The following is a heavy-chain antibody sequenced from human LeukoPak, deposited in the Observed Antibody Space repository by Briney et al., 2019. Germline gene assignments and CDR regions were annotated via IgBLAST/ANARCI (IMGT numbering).Heavy chain of an antibody. CDR2: INHSGST. CDR1: GGSFTAYY. D-gene: IGHD3-10*01. V-gene: IGHV4-34*01. J-gene: IGHJ1*01. Sequence: PSATLSLTCAVYGGSFTAYYWSWLRQPPGKGLEWIGTINHSGSTTYNPSLKSRVSMSVDTSKDQFSLNLISVTAADTSVYFCARGPPRGDYSGSWTYYNRWGQGTLVTVSS. CDR3: ARGPPRGDYSGSWTYYNR.